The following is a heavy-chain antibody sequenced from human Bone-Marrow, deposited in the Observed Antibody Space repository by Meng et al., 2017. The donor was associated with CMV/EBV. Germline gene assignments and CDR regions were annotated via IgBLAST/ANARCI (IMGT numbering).Heavy chain of an antibody. J-gene: IGHJ6*02. CDR1: GFTFSDYY. D-gene: IGHD3-3*01. CDR3: AKDTTVESYYDFWSGYWGMGYGMDV. CDR2: ISSSGSTI. Sequence: GGSLSLPCAAYGFTFSDYYWSWIRQAPGKGLEWVSYISSSGSTIYYADSVKGRFTITRDNAKNSLYLQMNSLRAEDTAVYYCAKDTTVESYYDFWSGYWGMGYGMDVWGQGTTVTVSS. V-gene: IGHV3-11*01.